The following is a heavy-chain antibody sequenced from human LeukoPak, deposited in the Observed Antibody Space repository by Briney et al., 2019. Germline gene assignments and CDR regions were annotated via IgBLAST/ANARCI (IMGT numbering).Heavy chain of an antibody. CDR3: ASTIDPYDSSGYYNY. D-gene: IGHD3-22*01. Sequence: ASVTVSCKASGYTFTSYGISWVRQAPGQGLEWMGWISAYNGNTNYAQKLQGRVTMTTDTSTSTAYMELRSLRSDDTAVYYCASTIDPYDSSGYYNYWGQGTLVTVSS. CDR2: ISAYNGNT. V-gene: IGHV1-18*01. J-gene: IGHJ4*02. CDR1: GYTFTSYG.